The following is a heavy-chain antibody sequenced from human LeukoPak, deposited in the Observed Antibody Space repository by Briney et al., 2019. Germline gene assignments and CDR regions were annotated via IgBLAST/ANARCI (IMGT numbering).Heavy chain of an antibody. D-gene: IGHD5-18*01. J-gene: IGHJ6*02. CDR1: GYTFSSHG. CDR3: ARDPQHSMDV. V-gene: IGHV3-33*01. Sequence: GGSLRLSCVASGYTFSSHGTHWVRQAPGKGLEWVAVLWYDGSTTYYADSVKGRFTISRDDSKNTLYLQMNSLRADDTAVYYCARDPQHSMDVWGQGTTVTVSS. CDR2: LWYDGSTT.